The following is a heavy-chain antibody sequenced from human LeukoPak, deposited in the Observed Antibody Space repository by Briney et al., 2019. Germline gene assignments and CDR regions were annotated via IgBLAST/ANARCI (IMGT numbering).Heavy chain of an antibody. Sequence: GGSLRLSCVVSEFTFSSFWMSWVRQAPGKGLEWVANIKQDGTEKYYVDSVKGRFTVSRDNAKNSLYLQMNSLRAEDTAVYYCARAIDYGYPGGYWGQGTLVTVSS. D-gene: IGHD4-17*01. CDR3: ARAIDYGYPGGY. V-gene: IGHV3-7*01. J-gene: IGHJ4*02. CDR2: IKQDGTEK. CDR1: EFTFSSFW.